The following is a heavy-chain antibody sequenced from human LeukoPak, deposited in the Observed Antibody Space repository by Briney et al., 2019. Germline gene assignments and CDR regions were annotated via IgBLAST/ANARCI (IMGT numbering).Heavy chain of an antibody. D-gene: IGHD5-18*01. CDR3: TSLVDTAMFYKYYFDH. CDR2: IRSKANSYAS. J-gene: IGHJ4*01. CDR1: GFTFSGSA. V-gene: IGHV3-73*01. Sequence: PGGSLRLSCAASGFTFSGSAMHWVRQASRKGLDSVGRIRSKANSYASAYAASVKGRFTISRDDSKNTAYLQMDSLKTEDTAVYYCTSLVDTAMFYKYYFDHWGQGTLVTGSS.